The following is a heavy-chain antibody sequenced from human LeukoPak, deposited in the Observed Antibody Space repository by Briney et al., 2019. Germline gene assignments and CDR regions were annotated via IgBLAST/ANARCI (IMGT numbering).Heavy chain of an antibody. CDR1: GFTFSSYG. J-gene: IGHJ6*02. CDR3: AKDLVVRGVKSDYYGMDV. Sequence: PGGSLRLSCAASGFTFSSYGMHWVRQAPGKGLEWVAVISYDGSNKYYADSMKGRFTISRDNSKNTLYLQMNSLRAEDTAVYYCAKDLVVRGVKSDYYGMDVWGQGTTVTVSS. D-gene: IGHD3-10*01. V-gene: IGHV3-30*18. CDR2: ISYDGSNK.